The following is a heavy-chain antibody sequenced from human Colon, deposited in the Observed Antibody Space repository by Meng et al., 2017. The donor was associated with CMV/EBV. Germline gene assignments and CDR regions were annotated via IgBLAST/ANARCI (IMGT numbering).Heavy chain of an antibody. CDR2: ISGSGDNT. CDR3: AKRSTAMVS. Sequence: GGSLRLSCAASGFTFRSNSMTWVRQTPGKGLEWVSSISGSGDNTYYADSVKGRSTISRDNSKNTLYLQMNSLRAEDTALYYCAKRSTAMVSWGQGTLVTVSS. V-gene: IGHV3-23*01. CDR1: GFTFRSNS. J-gene: IGHJ4*02. D-gene: IGHD5-18*01.